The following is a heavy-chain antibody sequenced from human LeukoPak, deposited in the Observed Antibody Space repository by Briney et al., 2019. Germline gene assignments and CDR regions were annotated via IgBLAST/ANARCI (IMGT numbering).Heavy chain of an antibody. CDR1: GFSFSSYG. CDR2: ISYDGSNK. CDR3: AKDRSTYYYDSSGYYPDAFDI. D-gene: IGHD3-22*01. J-gene: IGHJ3*02. V-gene: IGHV3-30*18. Sequence: GVSLRLSCAASGFSFSSYGIHWVRQAPGKGLEWVAVISYDGSNKYYADSVKGRFTISRDNSKNTLYLQMNSLRAEDTAVYYCAKDRSTYYYDSSGYYPDAFDIWGQGTMVTVSS.